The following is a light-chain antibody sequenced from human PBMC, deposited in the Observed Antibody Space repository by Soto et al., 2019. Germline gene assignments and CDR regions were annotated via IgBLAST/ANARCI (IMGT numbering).Light chain of an antibody. V-gene: IGKV3-15*01. CDR1: QSVSSN. Sequence: EIVMTQSPATLSVSPGERATLSCRASQSVSSNLAWYQQKPGQAPRLLIYGASTRATGIPARFSGSGSGTELILTISSLQSEDFAVYYCQQYNNWPLAFGQGTKVEIK. CDR3: QQYNNWPLA. J-gene: IGKJ1*01. CDR2: GAS.